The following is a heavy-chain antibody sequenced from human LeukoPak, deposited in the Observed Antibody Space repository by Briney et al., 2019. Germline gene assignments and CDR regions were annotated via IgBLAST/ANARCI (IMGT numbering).Heavy chain of an antibody. Sequence: SQTLSLTCAVSGGSIGGAVYSWNWIRQPPGKGLEWLGYIFHTGNTYYSPSLKNRVTISVDRSKNQFSLKLSSLTAADTAMYFCARGNSDYPYFFDYWGQGALVTVSS. CDR3: ARGNSDYPYFFDY. CDR1: GGSIGGAVYS. J-gene: IGHJ4*02. V-gene: IGHV4-30-2*01. CDR2: IFHTGNT. D-gene: IGHD5-12*01.